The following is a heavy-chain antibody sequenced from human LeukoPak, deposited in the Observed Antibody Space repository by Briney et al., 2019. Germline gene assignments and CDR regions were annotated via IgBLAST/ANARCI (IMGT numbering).Heavy chain of an antibody. Sequence: GGSLRLSCAASGFTFSTYNMNWVRQAPGKGLEWVSYISSSSGTIYYADSVQGRFTISRDNAKNTLYLQMNSLRAEDTAVYYCARRLTASGKHYFDYWGQGTLVTVSS. CDR1: GFTFSTYN. CDR3: ARRLTASGKHYFDY. D-gene: IGHD6-13*01. J-gene: IGHJ4*02. V-gene: IGHV3-48*01. CDR2: ISSSSGTI.